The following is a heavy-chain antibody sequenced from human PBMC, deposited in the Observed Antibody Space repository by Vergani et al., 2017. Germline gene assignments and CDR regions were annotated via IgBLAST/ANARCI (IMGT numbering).Heavy chain of an antibody. CDR3: ARGGRVDLWSGYYFYYYMDV. CDR2: ISYDGSNK. CDR1: GFTFSSYA. V-gene: IGHV3-30-3*01. D-gene: IGHD3-3*01. Sequence: QVQLVESGGGVVQPGRSLRLSCAASGFTFSSYAMHWVRQAPGKGLEWVAVISYDGSNKYYADSVKGRFTISRDNSKNTLYLQMNSLRAEDTAVYYCARGGRVDLWSGYYFYYYMDVWGKGTTVTVSS. J-gene: IGHJ6*03.